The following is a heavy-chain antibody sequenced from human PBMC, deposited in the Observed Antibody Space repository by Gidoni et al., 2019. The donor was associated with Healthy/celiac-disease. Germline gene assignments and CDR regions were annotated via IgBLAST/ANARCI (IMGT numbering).Heavy chain of an antibody. V-gene: IGHV3-21*01. CDR3: ARGGYCSGGSCLNFDY. CDR2: ISSSSSYI. CDR1: GFTFSSSS. Sequence: EVQLVESGGGLVKPGGSLRLSCAASGFTFSSSSMNWVRQAPGKGLEWVSSISSSSSYIYYADSVKGRFTISRDNAKNSLYLQMNSLRAEDTAVYYCARGGYCSGGSCLNFDYWGQGTLVTVSS. D-gene: IGHD2-15*01. J-gene: IGHJ4*02.